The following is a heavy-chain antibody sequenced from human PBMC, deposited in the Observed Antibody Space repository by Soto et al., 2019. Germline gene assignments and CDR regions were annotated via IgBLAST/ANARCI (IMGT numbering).Heavy chain of an antibody. CDR1: EYSFTDYY. CDR3: AADRGSSMVRGRRNRDYYYYMDV. J-gene: IGHJ6*03. V-gene: IGHV1-46*01. Sequence: GASVKVSCESSEYSFTDYYIHWVRQAPGQGLEWMGLINPSGGSTSYPQKFQGRVTLTRDTSTSTVYMELSSLRSEDTAVYYCAADRGSSMVRGRRNRDYYYYMDVWGKGTTVTVSS. D-gene: IGHD3-10*01. CDR2: INPSGGST.